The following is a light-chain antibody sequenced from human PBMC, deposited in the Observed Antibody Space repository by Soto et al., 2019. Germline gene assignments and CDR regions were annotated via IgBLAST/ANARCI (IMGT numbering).Light chain of an antibody. CDR1: SSDVDTYKY. Sequence: QSALTQPASVSGSPGQSITISCTGTSSDVDTYKYVSWYQQHPGKAPKLMIYEVSHRPSGVSDRFSGSKSGNTASLTISGLQAEDEADYCCCSYAGSTTRVLFGGGTKVTVL. CDR3: CSYAGSTTRVL. V-gene: IGLV2-14*01. CDR2: EVS. J-gene: IGLJ2*01.